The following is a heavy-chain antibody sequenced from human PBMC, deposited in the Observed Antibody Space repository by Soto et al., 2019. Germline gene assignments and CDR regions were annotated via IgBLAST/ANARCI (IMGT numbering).Heavy chain of an antibody. Sequence: EVQLLESGGGLVQPGGSLRLSCAASGFTFSSYAMSWVRQAPGKGLEWVSAISGSDGSTYYADSVKGRFSISRDNSKNPLYLQMNSLRAEATAVYYCAKDQPALRWRVRGAFDIWGQGTMVTVSS. CDR1: GFTFSSYA. D-gene: IGHD6-19*01. CDR3: AKDQPALRWRVRGAFDI. J-gene: IGHJ3*02. V-gene: IGHV3-23*01. CDR2: ISGSDGST.